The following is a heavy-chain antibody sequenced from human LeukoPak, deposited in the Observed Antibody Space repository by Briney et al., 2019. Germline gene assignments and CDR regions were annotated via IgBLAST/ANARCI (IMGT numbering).Heavy chain of an antibody. Sequence: PSETLSLTCTVSGGSISSGSYYWSWIRQPAGKGLEWIGRIYTSGSTNYNPSLKSRVTISVDTSKNQLSLKLSSVTAADTAVYYCAREVIPRRVVPAAAAADAFDIWGQGTMVTVSS. CDR3: AREVIPRRVVPAAAAADAFDI. V-gene: IGHV4-61*02. D-gene: IGHD2-2*01. CDR1: GGSISSGSYY. J-gene: IGHJ3*02. CDR2: IYTSGST.